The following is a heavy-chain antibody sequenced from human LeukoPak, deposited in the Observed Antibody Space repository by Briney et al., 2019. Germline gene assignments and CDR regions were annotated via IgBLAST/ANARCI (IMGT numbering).Heavy chain of an antibody. D-gene: IGHD5-24*01. CDR3: ARGEQEMATMSIDY. V-gene: IGHV3-48*01. CDR2: ISSLGSTI. J-gene: IGHJ4*02. Sequence: GGSLRLSCAASGFTFSTYSMNWVRQAPGKGLEWVSYISSLGSTIYYADSVKGRFTIFRDNAKNSLYLQMDGLRAEDTAVYYCARGEQEMATMSIDYWGQGTLVTVCS. CDR1: GFTFSTYS.